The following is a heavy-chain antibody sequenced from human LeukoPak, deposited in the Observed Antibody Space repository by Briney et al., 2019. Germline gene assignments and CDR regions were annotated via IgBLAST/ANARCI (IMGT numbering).Heavy chain of an antibody. CDR3: ARVDGSPDY. D-gene: IGHD2-15*01. Sequence: ASVKVSCTASRYTFTRYDINWVRQATGQGLEWMGWINLNSGNTGYAQKFQGRVTITRDTSIRTAYMEVSSLRSEDTAVYYCARVDGSPDYWGQGTLLTVSS. CDR1: RYTFTRYD. J-gene: IGHJ4*02. V-gene: IGHV1-8*03. CDR2: INLNSGNT.